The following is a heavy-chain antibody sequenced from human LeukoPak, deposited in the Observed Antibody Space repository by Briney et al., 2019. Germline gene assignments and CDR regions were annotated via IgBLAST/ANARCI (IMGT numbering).Heavy chain of an antibody. CDR1: GFTFSSYG. V-gene: IGHV3-30*03. Sequence: GGSLRLSCAASGFTFSSYGMHWVRQAPGKGLEWVAVISYDGSNKYYADSVKGRFAISRDNSKNTLYLQMNSLRAEDTAVYYCARGGCSSTSCYYFDYWGQGTLVTVSS. D-gene: IGHD2-2*01. J-gene: IGHJ4*02. CDR2: ISYDGSNK. CDR3: ARGGCSSTSCYYFDY.